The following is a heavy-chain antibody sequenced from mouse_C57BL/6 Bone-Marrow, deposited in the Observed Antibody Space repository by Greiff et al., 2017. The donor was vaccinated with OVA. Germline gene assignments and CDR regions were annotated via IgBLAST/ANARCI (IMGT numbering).Heavy chain of an antibody. Sequence: QVQLQQPGAELVKPGASVKVSCKASGYTFTSYWMHWVKQRPGQGLEWIGRIHPSDSDTNYNQKFKGKATLTVDKSSSTAYMQLSSLTSEGSAVYCCAIYLYGSSFAYWGQGTLVTVSA. J-gene: IGHJ3*01. CDR2: IHPSDSDT. D-gene: IGHD1-1*01. CDR1: GYTFTSYW. V-gene: IGHV1-74*01. CDR3: AIYLYGSSFAY.